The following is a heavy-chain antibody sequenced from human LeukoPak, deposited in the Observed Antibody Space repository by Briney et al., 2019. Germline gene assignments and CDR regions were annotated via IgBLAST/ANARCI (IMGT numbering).Heavy chain of an antibody. J-gene: IGHJ3*02. Sequence: GGSLRLSCAASGLTFRSDWMSWVRQAPGTGLEWVANIKQDGGEKYYVDSVKGRFTISRDNAKNSLSLQMNSLRAEDTALYFCAKSQGYDRGCFDIWGQGTMVTVSS. CDR1: GLTFRSDW. CDR2: IKQDGGEK. CDR3: AKSQGYDRGCFDI. V-gene: IGHV3-7*03. D-gene: IGHD3-22*01.